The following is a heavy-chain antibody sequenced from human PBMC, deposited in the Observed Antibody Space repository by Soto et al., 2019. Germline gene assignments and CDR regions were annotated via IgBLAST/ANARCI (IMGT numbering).Heavy chain of an antibody. Sequence: GASVKVSCKVSGYTLTELSMHWVRQAPGKGLEWMGGFDPEDGETIYAQKFQGRVTMTEDTSTDTAYMELSSLRSEDTAVYYCATGYQRDGYNNGLLVWGQGTLVTVSS. CDR2: FDPEDGET. CDR3: ATGYQRDGYNNGLLV. D-gene: IGHD2-8*02. V-gene: IGHV1-24*01. CDR1: GYTLTELS. J-gene: IGHJ4*02.